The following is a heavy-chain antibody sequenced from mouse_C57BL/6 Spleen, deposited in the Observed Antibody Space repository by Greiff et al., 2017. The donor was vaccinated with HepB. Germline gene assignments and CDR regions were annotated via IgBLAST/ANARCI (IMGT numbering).Heavy chain of an antibody. CDR1: GYAFSSYW. Sequence: VQLQQSGAELVKPGASVKISCKASGYAFSSYWMNWVKQRPGKGLEWIGQIYPGDGDTNYNGKFKGKATLTADKSSSTAYMQLSSLTSEDSAVYFCARWGLRGAMDYWGQGTSVTVSS. CDR3: ARWGLRGAMDY. V-gene: IGHV1-80*01. J-gene: IGHJ4*01. CDR2: IYPGDGDT. D-gene: IGHD2-13*01.